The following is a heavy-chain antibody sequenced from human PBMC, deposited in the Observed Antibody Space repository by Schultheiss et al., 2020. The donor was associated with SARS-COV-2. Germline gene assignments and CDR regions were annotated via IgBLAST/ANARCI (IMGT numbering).Heavy chain of an antibody. CDR2: IYPGDSDT. CDR3: AKLAGDFWSGYPSSYYYYMDV. J-gene: IGHJ6*03. D-gene: IGHD3-3*01. Sequence: GESLKISCKGSGYSFTSYWISWVRQMPGKGLEWMGIIYPGDSDTRYSPSFQGQVTISADKSISTAYLQWSSLKASDTAMYYCAKLAGDFWSGYPSSYYYYMDVWGKGTTVTVSS. V-gene: IGHV5-51*01. CDR1: GYSFTSYW.